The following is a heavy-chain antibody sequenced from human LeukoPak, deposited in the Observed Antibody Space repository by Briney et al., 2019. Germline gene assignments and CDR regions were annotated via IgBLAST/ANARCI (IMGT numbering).Heavy chain of an antibody. CDR3: AKGHLYSTSSTSFDY. Sequence: GGSLRLSCAASGFTFSSYAMSWVRQAPGKGLEWVSIVSGSGGSTNYADSVKARFTISRDNSKNTLYLQMNTLRAEDTAVYYCAKGHLYSTSSTSFDYWGQGTLVTVSS. V-gene: IGHV3-23*01. D-gene: IGHD6-6*01. CDR2: VSGSGGST. J-gene: IGHJ4*02. CDR1: GFTFSSYA.